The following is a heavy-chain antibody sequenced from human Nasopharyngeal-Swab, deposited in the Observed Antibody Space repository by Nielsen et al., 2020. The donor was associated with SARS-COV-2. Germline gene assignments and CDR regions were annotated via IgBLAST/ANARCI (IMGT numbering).Heavy chain of an antibody. CDR1: GFTFSSYA. D-gene: IGHD4-23*01. Sequence: GESLKISCAASGFTFSSYAMPWVRQAPGKGLECVSASSSNGGSTYYANSVKGRFTISRDNSKNTLYLQMGSLRAEDMAVYYCARGSVTQYWYFDLWGRGTLVTVSS. CDR2: SSSNGGST. V-gene: IGHV3-64*01. CDR3: ARGSVTQYWYFDL. J-gene: IGHJ2*01.